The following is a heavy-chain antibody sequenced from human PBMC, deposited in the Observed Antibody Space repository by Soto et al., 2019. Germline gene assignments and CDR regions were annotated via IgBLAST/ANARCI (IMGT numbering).Heavy chain of an antibody. CDR3: AKDKGEYYYDSSGFDY. J-gene: IGHJ4*02. CDR1: GFTFSSYA. D-gene: IGHD3-22*01. V-gene: IGHV3-23*01. Sequence: PGGSLRLSXAASGFTFSSYAMSWVRQAPGKGLEWVSAISGSGGSTYYADSVKGRFTISRDNSKNTLYLQMNSLRAEDTAVYYCAKDKGEYYYDSSGFDYWGQGTLVTVSS. CDR2: ISGSGGST.